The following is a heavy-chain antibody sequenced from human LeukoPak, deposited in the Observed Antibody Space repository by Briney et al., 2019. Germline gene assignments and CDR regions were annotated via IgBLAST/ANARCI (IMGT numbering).Heavy chain of an antibody. CDR3: ARRCYYDSSGYYENHDAFDI. D-gene: IGHD3-22*01. CDR1: GGSFSGYY. CDR2: INHSGST. Sequence: ASETLSLTCAVYGGSFSGYYWSWIRQPPGKGLEWIGEINHSGSTNYNPSLKSRVTTSVDTSKNQFSLKLSSVTAADTAVYYCARRCYYDSSGYYENHDAFDIWGQGTMVTVSS. V-gene: IGHV4-34*01. J-gene: IGHJ3*02.